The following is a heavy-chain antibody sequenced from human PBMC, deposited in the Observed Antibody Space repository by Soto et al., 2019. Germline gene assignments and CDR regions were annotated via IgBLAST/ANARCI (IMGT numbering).Heavy chain of an antibody. CDR2: IYPGDSDT. V-gene: IGHV5-51*01. CDR3: ARHSSWFDX. CDR1: GYSFTSYW. J-gene: IGHJ5*02. Sequence: TGEALKISWKGSGYSFTSYWIGWVRQMPGKGMELMGTIYPGDSDTRYRPSFQGQVTISADKSIINAYLQWSSLKPSDTAMYYCARHSSWFDXWGQGTIVTVSX.